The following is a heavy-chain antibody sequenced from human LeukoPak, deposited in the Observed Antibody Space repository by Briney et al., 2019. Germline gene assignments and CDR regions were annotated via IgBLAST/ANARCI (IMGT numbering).Heavy chain of an antibody. CDR2: ISYDGSNK. V-gene: IGHV3-30*18. Sequence: GGSLRLSCAASGFTFSSYGMHWVRQAPGKGLEWVAVISYDGSNKYYADSVKGRFTISRDNSKNTLYLQMNSLRAEDTAVYYCAKIWLDLVDPFDIWGQGTMVTVSS. J-gene: IGHJ3*02. CDR3: AKIWLDLVDPFDI. D-gene: IGHD5-12*01. CDR1: GFTFSSYG.